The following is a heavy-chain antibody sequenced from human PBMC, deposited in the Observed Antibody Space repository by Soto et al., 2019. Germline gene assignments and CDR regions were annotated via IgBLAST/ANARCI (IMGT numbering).Heavy chain of an antibody. J-gene: IGHJ4*02. D-gene: IGHD3-10*01. Sequence: QVQLEQSEAEVKKPGASVKVSCKASGSTFSTLDLNWVRQAPGQGLDWMGWMHANTGLTGHAQKFQGRLSMTRDTSISIAYMELSSLRADDTAVYYCARYIFGQGFISWGQGTLVTVSS. V-gene: IGHV1-8*01. CDR3: ARYIFGQGFIS. CDR1: GSTFSTLD. CDR2: MHANTGLT.